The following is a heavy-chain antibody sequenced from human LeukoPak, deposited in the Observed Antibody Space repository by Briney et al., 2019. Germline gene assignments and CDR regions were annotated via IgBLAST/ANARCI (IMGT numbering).Heavy chain of an antibody. CDR2: IYYSGNT. V-gene: IGHV4-59*01. J-gene: IGHJ2*01. D-gene: IGHD3-22*01. CDR1: GASINSSY. Sequence: PSQCLSPTCTVAGASINSSYASCIRQPPGNGLGWIGYIYYSGNTNYNPSLKSRVSISIDTSKNQLSLQLSSVTAADTAVYYCARDRDSSGLRDFDLWGRGTLVTVSA. CDR3: ARDRDSSGLRDFDL.